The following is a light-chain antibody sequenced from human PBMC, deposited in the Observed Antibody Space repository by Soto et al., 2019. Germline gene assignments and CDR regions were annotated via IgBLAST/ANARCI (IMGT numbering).Light chain of an antibody. J-gene: IGKJ2*01. V-gene: IGKV1-33*01. Sequence: DIQMTQSPSSLSASVGDRVTITCQASQDIRTYLNWYQQKQGKEPKLLLYDAANWETGVPSRFSGRGSGTDFTFTISSLQPEDSATYSCQHYHNLPYTFGQGNKLEIK. CDR2: DAA. CDR3: QHYHNLPYT. CDR1: QDIRTY.